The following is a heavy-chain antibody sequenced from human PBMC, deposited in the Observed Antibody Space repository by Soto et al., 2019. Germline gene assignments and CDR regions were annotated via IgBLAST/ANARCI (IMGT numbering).Heavy chain of an antibody. D-gene: IGHD2-2*02. CDR1: VGSISISNW. CDR2: IYHSGST. Sequence: AETLSLTCAVSVGSISISNWWSWFRQPPVKGLEWIGEIYHSGSTNYNPSLKSRVTISVDKSKNQFSLKLSSVTAADTAVYYCARNGASCYICYYYGMDVWGQGTTVTVSS. V-gene: IGHV4-4*02. J-gene: IGHJ6*02. CDR3: ARNGASCYICYYYGMDV.